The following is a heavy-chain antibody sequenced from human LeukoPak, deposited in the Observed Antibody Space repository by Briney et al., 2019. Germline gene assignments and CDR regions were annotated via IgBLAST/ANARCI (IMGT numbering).Heavy chain of an antibody. CDR3: ARKVDDSPPAP. V-gene: IGHV4-34*01. CDR2: INHSGST. J-gene: IGHJ5*02. D-gene: IGHD3-16*01. Sequence: PSGTLSLTCAVYGGSFSGYYWSWIRQPPGKGLEWIGEINHSGSTNYNPSLKSRVTISVDTSKNQFSLKLSSVTAADTAVYYCARKVDDSPPAPWGQGTLVTVSS. CDR1: GGSFSGYY.